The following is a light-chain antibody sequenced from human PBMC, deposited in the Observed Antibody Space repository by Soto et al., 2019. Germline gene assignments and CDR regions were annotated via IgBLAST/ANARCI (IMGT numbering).Light chain of an antibody. J-gene: IGLJ3*02. CDR1: SGHGSYA. V-gene: IGLV4-69*01. CDR2: VDSDGSH. Sequence: QPVLTQAPSASASPGASVKLTCTLSSGHGSYAIAWHQQQPEKGPRYLMKVDSDGSHNKGDWIPDRFSGSSSGTERYLTSSSLQSEDEADYCCQTWGTGTRVFGGGTQVTVL. CDR3: QTWGTGTRV.